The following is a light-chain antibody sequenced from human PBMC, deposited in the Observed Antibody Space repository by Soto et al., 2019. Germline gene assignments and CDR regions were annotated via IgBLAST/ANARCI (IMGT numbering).Light chain of an antibody. J-gene: IGKJ5*01. V-gene: IGKV4-1*01. CDR2: WAS. CDR1: QSVLYSSNNKNY. Sequence: DIVMTQSPHSLAVSLGERATINCKSSQSVLYSSNNKNYLSWYQQKPGQPPKLLIYWASTRESGVPDRFSGSGSGTDFTLTISSLQAEDVAVYYCQQYYATPITFGKGTRMEIK. CDR3: QQYYATPIT.